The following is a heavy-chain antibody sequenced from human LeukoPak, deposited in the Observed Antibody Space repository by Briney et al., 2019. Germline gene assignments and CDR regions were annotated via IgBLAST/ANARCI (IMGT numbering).Heavy chain of an antibody. V-gene: IGHV3-30*18. CDR3: AKARVPVVPAAVGY. CDR2: ISYDGSNK. D-gene: IGHD2-2*01. CDR1: GFTFSSYG. Sequence: GGSLRLSCAASGFTFSSYGMHWVRQAPGKGLEWVAVISYDGSNKYYAGSVKGRFTISRDNSKNTLYLQMNSLRAEDTAVYYCAKARVPVVPAAVGYWGQGPLVTVSS. J-gene: IGHJ4*02.